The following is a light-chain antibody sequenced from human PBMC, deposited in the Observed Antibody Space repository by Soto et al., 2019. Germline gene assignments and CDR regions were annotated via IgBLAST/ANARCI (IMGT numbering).Light chain of an antibody. Sequence: EIVLTQSPGTLSLSPGERATLSCRASQSVTSYLAWYQQKPGQAPRLLIYGASTRATGIPDRFSGSGSGTDFTLTISRLEPEDFAVYYCQQYGMSPRTFGQGTKVEIK. CDR3: QQYGMSPRT. J-gene: IGKJ1*01. V-gene: IGKV3-20*01. CDR1: QSVTSY. CDR2: GAS.